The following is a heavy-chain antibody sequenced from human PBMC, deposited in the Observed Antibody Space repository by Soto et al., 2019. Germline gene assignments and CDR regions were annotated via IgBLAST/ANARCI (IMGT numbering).Heavy chain of an antibody. V-gene: IGHV1-18*01. Sequence: QVQLVQSGGEVKKPGASVKVSCKTSGYSFTTYGISWVRQAPGQGLEWMGWISAYNGNTNYAQKLQDRVTMTTDTSRSTAYMELRSLRSDDTAVYYCAREGPATYYYYGMDVWCQGSTGTVSS. J-gene: IGHJ6*02. CDR3: AREGPATYYYYGMDV. CDR2: ISAYNGNT. CDR1: GYSFTTYG.